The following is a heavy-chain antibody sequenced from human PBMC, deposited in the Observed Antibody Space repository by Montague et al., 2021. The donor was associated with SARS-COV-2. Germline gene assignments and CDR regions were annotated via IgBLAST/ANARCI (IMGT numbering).Heavy chain of an antibody. CDR3: TRARSKATDY. CDR1: GESMTRSW. Sequence: SETLSLTCAVSGESMTRSWWTWVRQPPGQRLQWIGEIFHDGTSRSXYKPALKSRVTISIDTSKNQFFLRLSSVTAADTALYFCTRARSKATDYWGQGALVTVSS. D-gene: IGHD2/OR15-2a*01. V-gene: IGHV4-4*02. CDR2: IFHDGTS. J-gene: IGHJ4*02.